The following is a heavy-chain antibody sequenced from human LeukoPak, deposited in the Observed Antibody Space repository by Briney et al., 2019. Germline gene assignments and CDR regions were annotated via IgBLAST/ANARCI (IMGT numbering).Heavy chain of an antibody. Sequence: SETLSLTCTVSGYSISSGYYWGWIRQPPGKGLEWIGSIYHSGSTYYNPSLKSRVTISVDTSKNQFSLKLSSVTAADTAVYYCARGLWDSSGYYTTGFDYWGQGTLVTVSS. CDR2: IYHSGST. V-gene: IGHV4-38-2*02. CDR1: GYSISSGYY. CDR3: ARGLWDSSGYYTTGFDY. D-gene: IGHD3-22*01. J-gene: IGHJ4*02.